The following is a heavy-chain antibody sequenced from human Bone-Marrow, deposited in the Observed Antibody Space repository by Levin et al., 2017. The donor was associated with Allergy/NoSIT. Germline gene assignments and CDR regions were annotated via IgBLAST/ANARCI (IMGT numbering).Heavy chain of an antibody. CDR3: TRNTYRALSLGDY. CDR2: IYSGGDT. V-gene: IGHV3-53*01. Sequence: GGSLRLSCAASGFTVGNNYMTWVRQAPGKGLEWVSLIYSGGDTSYADSVRGRFTISRDSSKNTLYLQMNSLRAEDTALYYCTRNTYRALSLGDYWGQGALVTVSS. CDR1: GFTVGNNY. D-gene: IGHD2-2*02. J-gene: IGHJ4*02.